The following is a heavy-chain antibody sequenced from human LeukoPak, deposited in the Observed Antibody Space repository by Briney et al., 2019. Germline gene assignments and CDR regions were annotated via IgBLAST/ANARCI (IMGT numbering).Heavy chain of an antibody. D-gene: IGHD3-10*01. CDR2: INHSGST. J-gene: IGHJ4*02. V-gene: IGHV4-34*01. CDR1: GGSFSGYY. CDR3: ARRAGGYGSGSYYTN. Sequence: SEILSLTCAVYGGSFSGYYWSWIRQPPGKGLEWIGEINHSGSTNYNPSLKSRVTISVDTSKNQFSLKLSSVTAADTAVYYCARRAGGYGSGSYYTNWGQGTLVTVSS.